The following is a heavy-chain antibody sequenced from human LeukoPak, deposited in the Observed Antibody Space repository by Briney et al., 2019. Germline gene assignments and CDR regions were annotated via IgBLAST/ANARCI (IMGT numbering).Heavy chain of an antibody. CDR1: GFTFSSYA. Sequence: GGSLRLSCAASGFTFSSYAMSWVRQAPGKGLEWVSAISGSGGSTYYADSVKGRFTISRDNSKNTLYLQMNSLRAEDTAVYYCAEASLVGASGRWFDPWGQGTLVTVSS. D-gene: IGHD1-26*01. V-gene: IGHV3-23*01. CDR2: ISGSGGST. CDR3: AEASLVGASGRWFDP. J-gene: IGHJ5*02.